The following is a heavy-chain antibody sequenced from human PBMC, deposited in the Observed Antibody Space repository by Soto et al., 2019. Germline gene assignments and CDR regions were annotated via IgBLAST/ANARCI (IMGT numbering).Heavy chain of an antibody. CDR3: ASRIAVAGDNWFDP. CDR2: IYYSGST. J-gene: IGHJ5*02. Sequence: QLQLQESGPGLVKPSETLSLTCTVSGGSISSSSYYWGWIRQPPGKGLEWIGSIYYSGSTYYNPSLKSRVPISVDTSKNQFSLKLSSVTAADTAVYYCASRIAVAGDNWFDPWGQGTLVTVSS. D-gene: IGHD6-19*01. CDR1: GGSISSSSYY. V-gene: IGHV4-39*01.